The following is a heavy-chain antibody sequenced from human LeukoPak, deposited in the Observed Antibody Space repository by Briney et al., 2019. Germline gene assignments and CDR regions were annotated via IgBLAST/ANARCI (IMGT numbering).Heavy chain of an antibody. CDR2: TSPDEGLK. J-gene: IGHJ4*02. Sequence: GGSLRLSCAASGFTFSSHDMHWVRQAPGKGLEWVAVTSPDEGLKFYGDSVKGRFTISRDNSKNAMYLQMNNLREEDTAVYYCTRDPILGAPDYFDYWGQGTLVTVSS. D-gene: IGHD1-26*01. CDR1: GFTFSSHD. CDR3: TRDPILGAPDYFDY. V-gene: IGHV3-30*03.